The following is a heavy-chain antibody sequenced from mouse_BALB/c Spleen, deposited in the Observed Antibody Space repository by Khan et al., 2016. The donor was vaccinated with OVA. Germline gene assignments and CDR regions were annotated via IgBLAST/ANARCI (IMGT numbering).Heavy chain of an antibody. CDR1: GFTFSSYG. Sequence: EVQLVESGGDLVKPGGSLKLSCAASGFTFSSYGMSWVRQTPDKRLEWVATISTGGHYTYFPDSLRGQFTLSRDNAKITLYLQMSSLKSKDTAMYYGARNIATAKGEYYGMDYGGQGTSVTVAA. CDR3: ARNIATAKGEYYGMDY. CDR2: ISTGGHYT. D-gene: IGHD1-2*01. J-gene: IGHJ4*01. V-gene: IGHV5-6*01.